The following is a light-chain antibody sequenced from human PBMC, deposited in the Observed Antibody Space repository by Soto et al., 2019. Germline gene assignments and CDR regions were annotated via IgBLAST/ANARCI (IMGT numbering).Light chain of an antibody. V-gene: IGKV1-39*01. Sequence: IQVTQSPPTLSASVGDRVTITCRASQTISSWLAWYQQKPGKAPKLLIYAASSLQSGVPSRLSGSGSGTDFTLAISSLQPEDFATYYCQQSYSTPWTFGQGTKVDIK. CDR2: AAS. J-gene: IGKJ1*01. CDR1: QTISSW. CDR3: QQSYSTPWT.